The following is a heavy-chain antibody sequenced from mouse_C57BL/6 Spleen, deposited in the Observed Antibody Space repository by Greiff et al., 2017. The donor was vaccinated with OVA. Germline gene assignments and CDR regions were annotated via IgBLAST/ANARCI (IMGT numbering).Heavy chain of an antibody. J-gene: IGHJ4*01. CDR1: GFTFSDYY. CDR2: INYDGSST. V-gene: IGHV5-16*01. D-gene: IGHD2-1*01. CDR3: ARAGNYGGYAMDY. Sequence: EVQLVESEGGLVQPGSSMKLSCTASGFTFSDYYMAWVRQVPEKGLEWVANINYDGSSTYYLDSLKSRFIISRDNAKNILYLQMSSLKSEDTATYYCARAGNYGGYAMDYWGQGTSVTVSS.